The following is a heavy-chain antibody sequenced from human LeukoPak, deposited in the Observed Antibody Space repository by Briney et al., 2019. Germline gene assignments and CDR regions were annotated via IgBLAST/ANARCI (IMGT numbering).Heavy chain of an antibody. V-gene: IGHV3-66*02. CDR2: IYSGGST. Sequence: GGSLRLSCAASGFTFSSNYMSWVRQAPGKGLEWVSVIYSGGSTYYADSVKGRFTISRDNSKNTLYLQMNSLRAEDTAVYYCARDLRYSGYDERDDAFDIWGQGTMVTVSS. D-gene: IGHD5-12*01. J-gene: IGHJ3*02. CDR1: GFTFSSNY. CDR3: ARDLRYSGYDERDDAFDI.